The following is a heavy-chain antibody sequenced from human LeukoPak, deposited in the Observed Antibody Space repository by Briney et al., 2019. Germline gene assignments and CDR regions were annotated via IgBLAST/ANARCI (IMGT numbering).Heavy chain of an antibody. D-gene: IGHD6-13*01. CDR3: ARDMAAAGIAYSY. CDR2: INPNSGGT. J-gene: IGHJ4*01. Sequence: GASVKVSCKASGYTFTGYYMHWVRQAPGQGLEWMGWINPNSGGTNYAQKFQGRVTMTTDTSTSTAYMELRSRRSDDTAVYYCARDMAAAGIAYSYWGQGTLVTVSS. CDR1: GYTFTGYY. V-gene: IGHV1-2*02.